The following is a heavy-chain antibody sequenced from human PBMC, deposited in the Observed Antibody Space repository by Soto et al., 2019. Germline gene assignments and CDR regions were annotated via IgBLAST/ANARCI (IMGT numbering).Heavy chain of an antibody. CDR3: ARDRWGLIVGATNFDF. CDR1: GFTFDDYG. CDR2: INWNGGRT. Sequence: EVQLVESGGGVVRPGGSLRLSCAASGFTFDDYGMSWVRQAPGKGLEWVSGINWNGGRTGYEDYVKGRFTISRDNAKNSMYLQMNSLRAEDTALYYCARDRWGLIVGATNFDFWGQGTLVIVSA. V-gene: IGHV3-20*04. J-gene: IGHJ4*02. D-gene: IGHD1-26*01.